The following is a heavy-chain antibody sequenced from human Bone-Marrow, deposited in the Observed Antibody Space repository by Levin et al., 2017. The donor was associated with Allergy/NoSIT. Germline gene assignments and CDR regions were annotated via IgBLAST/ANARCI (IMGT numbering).Heavy chain of an antibody. CDR2: INLDGTEK. CDR3: VRGAVGRDESDGYGSLYLDQ. J-gene: IGHJ4*02. CDR1: GIAFRGYW. Sequence: GGSLRLSCVVSGIAFRGYWMSWVRQTPGRGLDWVANINLDGTEKYYPDSVAGRFTISRDNAKNSVYLQMNSLRAEDTAKYYWVRGAVGRDESDGYGSLYLDQWGPGTLVTVSS. V-gene: IGHV3-7*04. D-gene: IGHD5-18*01.